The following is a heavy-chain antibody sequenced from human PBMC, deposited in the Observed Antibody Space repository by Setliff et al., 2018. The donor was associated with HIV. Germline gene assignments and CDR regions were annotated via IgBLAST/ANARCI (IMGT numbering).Heavy chain of an antibody. CDR1: GGSISSGSYY. CDR3: ARASVGATGLYAFDI. V-gene: IGHV4-61*09. CDR2: IYTSGST. D-gene: IGHD1-26*01. J-gene: IGHJ3*02. Sequence: KPSETLSLTCTVSGGSISSGSYYWSWIRQPAGKGLEWIWHIYTSGSTNYNPSLKSRVTISVDTSKTQFSLRLSSVTAADTAVYYCARASVGATGLYAFDIWGQGTRVTVSS.